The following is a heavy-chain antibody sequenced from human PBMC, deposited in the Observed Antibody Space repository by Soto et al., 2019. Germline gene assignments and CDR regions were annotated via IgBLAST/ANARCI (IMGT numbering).Heavy chain of an antibody. J-gene: IGHJ5*02. CDR1: GFSLSTSGVG. Sequence: QITLKESGPTLVKPTQTLTLTCTFSGFSLSTSGVGVGWIRQPPGKALEWLALIYWDDDKRYSPSLKSRLTITKDTPKTQVVLTRTNRDPVNTPTYYCAHRRGGRVRENNWFDPWGQGTLVTVSS. CDR2: IYWDDDK. CDR3: AHRRGGRVRENNWFDP. V-gene: IGHV2-5*02. D-gene: IGHD3-10*01.